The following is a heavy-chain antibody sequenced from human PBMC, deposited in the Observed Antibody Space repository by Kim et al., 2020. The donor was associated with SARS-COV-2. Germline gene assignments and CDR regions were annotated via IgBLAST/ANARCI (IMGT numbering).Heavy chain of an antibody. CDR3: ARDGPGDSSGWAY. CDR2: INAGNGNT. J-gene: IGHJ4*02. Sequence: ASVKVSCKASGYTFTSYAMHWVRQAPGQRLAWMGWINAGNGNTKYSQKFQGRVTITRDTSASTAYMELSSLRSEDTAVYYCARDGPGDSSGWAYWGQGTLVTVSS. D-gene: IGHD6-19*01. V-gene: IGHV1-3*01. CDR1: GYTFTSYA.